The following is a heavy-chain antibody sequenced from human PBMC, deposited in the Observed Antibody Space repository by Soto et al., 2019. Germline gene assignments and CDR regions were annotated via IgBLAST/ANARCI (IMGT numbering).Heavy chain of an antibody. CDR3: TTEGYCSGGSCYSKWFDP. Sequence: GGSLRLSCAASGFTFSNAWMSWVRQAPGKGLEWVGRIKSKTDGGTTDYAAPVKGRFTISRDDSKNTLYLQMNSLKTEDTAVYYCTTEGYCSGGSCYSKWFDPWGQGTLVTVSS. V-gene: IGHV3-15*01. CDR1: GFTFSNAW. D-gene: IGHD2-15*01. CDR2: IKSKTDGGTT. J-gene: IGHJ5*02.